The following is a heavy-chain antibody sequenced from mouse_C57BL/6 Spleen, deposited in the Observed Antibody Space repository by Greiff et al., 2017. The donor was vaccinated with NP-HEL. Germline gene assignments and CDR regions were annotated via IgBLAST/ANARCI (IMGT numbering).Heavy chain of an antibody. D-gene: IGHD2-3*01. CDR2: INPNNGGT. V-gene: IGHV1-22*01. CDR1: GYTFTDYN. CDR3: ARSRWPSFDY. Sequence: EVQLQQSGPELVKPGASVKMSCKASGYTFTDYNMHWVKQSHGKSLEWIGYINPNNGGTSYNQKFKGKATLTVNKSSSTAYMELRSLTSEDSAVYSCARSRWPSFDYWGQGTTLTVSS. J-gene: IGHJ2*01.